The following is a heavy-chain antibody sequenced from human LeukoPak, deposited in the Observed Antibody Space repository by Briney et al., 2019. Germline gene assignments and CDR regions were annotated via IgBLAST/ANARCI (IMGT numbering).Heavy chain of an antibody. CDR1: GFTFSNAW. CDR3: TTRGALPQWDDAFDI. CDR2: IKSKTDGGTT. D-gene: IGHD1-26*01. J-gene: IGHJ3*02. V-gene: IGHV3-15*01. Sequence: NPGGSLRLSCAASGFTFSNAWMSWVRQAPGKGLEWVGRIKSKTDGGTTDYAAPVKGRFTISRDDSKNTLYLQMNSLKTEDTAVYYCTTRGALPQWDDAFDIWGQGTMVTVSS.